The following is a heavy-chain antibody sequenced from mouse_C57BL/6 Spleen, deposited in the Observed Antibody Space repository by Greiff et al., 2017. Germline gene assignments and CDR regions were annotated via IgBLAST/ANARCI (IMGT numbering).Heavy chain of an antibody. CDR1: GFNIKDYY. CDR3: TTTGEYGSSPLAY. Sequence: VQLQQSGAELVRPGASVKLSCTASGFNIKDYYMHWVKQRPEQGLEWIGRIDPEDGDTEYAPKFQGKATMTGDTDSNTAYLQLSSLTSEDTAVFFCTTTGEYGSSPLAYWGQGTLVTVSA. D-gene: IGHD1-1*01. V-gene: IGHV14-1*01. J-gene: IGHJ3*01. CDR2: IDPEDGDT.